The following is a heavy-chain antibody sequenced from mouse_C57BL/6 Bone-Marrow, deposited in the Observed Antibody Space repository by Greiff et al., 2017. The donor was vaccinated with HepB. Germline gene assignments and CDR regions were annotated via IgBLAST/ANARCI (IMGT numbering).Heavy chain of an antibody. CDR1: GFTFSNYW. V-gene: IGHV6-3*01. CDR2: IRLKSDNYAT. J-gene: IGHJ2*01. D-gene: IGHD1-1*01. Sequence: EVKLQESGGGLVQPGGSMKLSCVASGFTFSNYWMNWVRQSPEKGLEWVAQIRLKSDNYATHYAESVKGRFTISRDDSKSSVYLQMNNLRAEDTGIYYCTGFYYYGSSHYFDYWGQGTTLTVSS. CDR3: TGFYYYGSSHYFDY.